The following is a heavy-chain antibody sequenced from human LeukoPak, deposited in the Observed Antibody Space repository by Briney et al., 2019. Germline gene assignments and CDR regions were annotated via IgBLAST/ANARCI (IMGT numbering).Heavy chain of an antibody. CDR1: GGTFSSYA. Sequence: ASVKVSCKASGGTFSSYAISWVRQAPGQWLEWMGRIIPIFGTANYAQKFQGRVTITTDESTSTAYMELSSLRSEDTAVYYCARGRYSSSWTSPFDPWGQGTLVTVSS. J-gene: IGHJ5*02. CDR3: ARGRYSSSWTSPFDP. V-gene: IGHV1-69*05. D-gene: IGHD6-13*01. CDR2: IIPIFGTA.